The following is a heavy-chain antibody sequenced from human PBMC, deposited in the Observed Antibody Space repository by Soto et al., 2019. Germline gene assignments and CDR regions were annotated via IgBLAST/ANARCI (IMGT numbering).Heavy chain of an antibody. D-gene: IGHD4-17*01. V-gene: IGHV4-59*08. CDR3: ARQVYGVYDY. Sequence: SETLSLTCTVSGGSISSYYWTWIRQPPGKGLEWIGYIYYSGSTNYNPSLKSRVTISVDTSRNQFSLKLSSVTAADTAVYYCARQVYGVYDYWGQGTLVTVSS. CDR1: GGSISSYY. J-gene: IGHJ4*02. CDR2: IYYSGST.